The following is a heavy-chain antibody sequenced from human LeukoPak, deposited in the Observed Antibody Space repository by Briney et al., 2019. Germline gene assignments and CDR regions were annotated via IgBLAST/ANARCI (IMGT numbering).Heavy chain of an antibody. J-gene: IGHJ4*02. CDR1: GGSFTCYY. Sequence: SETLSPTRAVNGGSFTCYYWSWIRQFPGKGLEWIGEINHSGSTNYNSSLKSRLTISVDTSKNQLSLKLSSVTAADTAIYYCARGGYGPGSHYKYWGQGTLVTVSS. D-gene: IGHD3-10*01. CDR2: INHSGST. V-gene: IGHV4-34*01. CDR3: ARGGYGPGSHYKY.